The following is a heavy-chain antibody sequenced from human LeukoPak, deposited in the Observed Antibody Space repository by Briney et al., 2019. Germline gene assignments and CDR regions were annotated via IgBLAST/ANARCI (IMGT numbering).Heavy chain of an antibody. J-gene: IGHJ5*02. Sequence: GGSLRLSCAASGFTLSTFDMNWVRQAPGKGLEWVSSISTSSRYIYYRDSVKGRFTISRDEAKNSLYLQMNSLTVEDTAVYYCARADCSGSTCYLRHSWFDPWGQGTLVTVSS. CDR3: ARADCSGSTCYLRHSWFDP. D-gene: IGHD2-2*01. V-gene: IGHV3-21*06. CDR2: ISTSSRYI. CDR1: GFTLSTFD.